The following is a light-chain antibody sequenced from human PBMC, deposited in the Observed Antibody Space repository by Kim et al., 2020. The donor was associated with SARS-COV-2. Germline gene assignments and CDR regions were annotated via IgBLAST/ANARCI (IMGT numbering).Light chain of an antibody. Sequence: DIVMTQSPDYLAVSLGERATIYCKSGQSIFYSSNNRNYLAWYQLKPGQPPKLLIYWASIRQSGVPDRFSGSGSGTDFTLTISSLQAEDAAIYYCHQYYNTPPTFGQGTRLESK. CDR2: WAS. CDR3: HQYYNTPPT. V-gene: IGKV4-1*01. J-gene: IGKJ5*01. CDR1: QSIFYSSNNRNY.